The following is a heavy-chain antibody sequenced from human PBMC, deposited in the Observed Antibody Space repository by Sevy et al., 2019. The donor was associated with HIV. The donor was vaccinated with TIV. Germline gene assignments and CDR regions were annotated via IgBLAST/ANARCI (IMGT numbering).Heavy chain of an antibody. D-gene: IGHD3-10*01. J-gene: IGHJ4*02. CDR1: GFTFSSYS. CDR3: AGSNTVVRGARYYYFDY. CDR2: ISSTSTYI. V-gene: IGHV3-21*01. Sequence: GESLKISCAASGFTFSSYSMNWVRQAPGKGLEWVSSISSTSTYIYYADSVKDRFTISRDNAKNSLYLQMNSLRADDTVVDYCAGSNTVVRGARYYYFDYWGQGTQVTVSS.